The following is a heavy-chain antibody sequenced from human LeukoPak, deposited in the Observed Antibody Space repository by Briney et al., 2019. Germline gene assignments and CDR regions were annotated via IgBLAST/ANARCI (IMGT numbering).Heavy chain of an antibody. CDR2: INHSGST. CDR3: ARGRSETDFDY. J-gene: IGHJ4*02. V-gene: IGHV4-34*01. CDR1: GGSFSGYY. Sequence: SETLSLTCAVYGGSFSGYYWSWIRQPPGKGLEWIGEINHSGSTNYNPSLKSRVTISVDTSKNQFSLKLSSVTAADTAVYYCARGRSETDFDYWGQGTLVTVSS.